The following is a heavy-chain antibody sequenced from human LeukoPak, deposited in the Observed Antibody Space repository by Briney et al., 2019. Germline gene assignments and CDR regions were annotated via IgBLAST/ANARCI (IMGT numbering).Heavy chain of an antibody. CDR2: VSYDGSNN. CDR1: GFTFSSYA. Sequence: PGGSLRLSCAASGFTFSSYAMHWVRQAPGKGLEWVALVSYDGSNNYSADTVKDRFSISRDNSKNTLYLQMNSLRPEDTAVYYCARGVGILTGYYDYWGQGTLVTVSS. V-gene: IGHV3-30-3*01. D-gene: IGHD3-9*01. J-gene: IGHJ4*02. CDR3: ARGVGILTGYYDY.